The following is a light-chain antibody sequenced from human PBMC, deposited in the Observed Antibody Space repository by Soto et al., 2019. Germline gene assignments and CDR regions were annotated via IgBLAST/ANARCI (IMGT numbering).Light chain of an antibody. V-gene: IGKV1-39*01. Sequence: DIQMTQSPSSLSASVGDRVTITCRASQSISSYLNWYQQKPGKAPKLLIYAASSLQSGVPSRFSGSGSGTDFTLTISSLQPEDFATYYGQQSYSTLLITFGQGTRLEIK. CDR3: QQSYSTLLIT. CDR2: AAS. J-gene: IGKJ5*01. CDR1: QSISSY.